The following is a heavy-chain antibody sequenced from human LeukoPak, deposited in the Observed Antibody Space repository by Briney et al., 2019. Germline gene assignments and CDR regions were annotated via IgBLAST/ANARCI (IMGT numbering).Heavy chain of an antibody. J-gene: IGHJ4*02. Sequence: GGPLSLSFAASGFTFSSSDMHWVGQATGKGLEWVSAIGTAGDTYYPGSVKGRFTISRENAKNSLYLQMNSLRAGDTAVYYCARDGEGFDYWGQGTLVTVSS. D-gene: IGHD3-10*01. CDR2: IGTAGDT. CDR1: GFTFSSSD. V-gene: IGHV3-13*01. CDR3: ARDGEGFDY.